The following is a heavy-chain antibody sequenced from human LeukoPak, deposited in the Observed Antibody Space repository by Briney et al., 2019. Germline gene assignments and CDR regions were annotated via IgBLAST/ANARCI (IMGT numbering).Heavy chain of an antibody. D-gene: IGHD1-14*01. Sequence: SGPALVKPTQTLTLTCTFSGFSLSTSGMCVSWIRQPPGKALEWLARIDWDDDKYYSTSLKTRLTISKDTSKNQVVLTMTNMDPVDTATYYCARIDIGSPEYYYGMDVWGQGTTVTVSS. V-gene: IGHV2-70*11. CDR2: IDWDDDK. CDR1: GFSLSTSGMC. CDR3: ARIDIGSPEYYYGMDV. J-gene: IGHJ6*02.